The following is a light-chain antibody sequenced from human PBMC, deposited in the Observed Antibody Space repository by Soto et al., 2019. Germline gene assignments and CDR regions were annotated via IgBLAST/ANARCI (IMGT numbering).Light chain of an antibody. CDR3: QQSVSSPFT. J-gene: IGKJ3*01. V-gene: IGKV3-20*01. Sequence: EIVMTQSPATLSVSPGERATLSCRASQSVSSNLAWYQQQPGQAPRLLIYGASNRATGVPDRFSGSGSGTDFTLTISRLEPEDFAVYFCQQSVSSPFTFGPGTKVDIK. CDR2: GAS. CDR1: QSVSSN.